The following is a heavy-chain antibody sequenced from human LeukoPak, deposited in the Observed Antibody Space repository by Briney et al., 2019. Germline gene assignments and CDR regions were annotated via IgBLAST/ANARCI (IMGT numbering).Heavy chain of an antibody. CDR2: IKHDGSEK. V-gene: IGHV3-7*01. D-gene: IGHD6-19*01. Sequence: PGGSLRLSCAASGFTFSTYLMSWVRQAPGKGLEWVANIKHDGSEKYYVDSVKGRFTISRDNAKNSLYLQMNSLRAEDTAVYYCATNPWQWSWRSENYWGQGTLVTVSS. J-gene: IGHJ4*02. CDR1: GFTFSTYL. CDR3: ATNPWQWSWRSENY.